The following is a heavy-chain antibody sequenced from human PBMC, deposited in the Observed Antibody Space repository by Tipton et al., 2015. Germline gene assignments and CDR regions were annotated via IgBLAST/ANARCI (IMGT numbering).Heavy chain of an antibody. CDR3: ARGVGAPYNWFDP. CDR2: IYSNGHT. CDR1: GVSISSRGYY. V-gene: IGHV4-39*01. D-gene: IGHD1-26*01. Sequence: TLSLTCSVSGVSISSRGYYWGWIRQPPGKGLEWIGTIYSNGHTFYNPSLKSRLTMSLDTSKNQFNLNLSSVTAADTAVYYCARGVGAPYNWFDPWGQGTLVTVSS. J-gene: IGHJ5*02.